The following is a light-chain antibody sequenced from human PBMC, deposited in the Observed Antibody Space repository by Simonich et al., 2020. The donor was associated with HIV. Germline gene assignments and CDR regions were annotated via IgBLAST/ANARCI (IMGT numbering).Light chain of an antibody. CDR2: WAS. CDR1: QSVLYSSNNKNY. Sequence: DIVMTQSPDSLAVSLGQRATINCQSSQSVLYSSNNKNYLAWVQQKPGQPPKLLIYWASTRESGVPDRFSGSGSGTDFTLTISSLQAEDVAVYSTPLTFGGGTKVEIK. CDR3: PLT. V-gene: IGKV4-1*01. J-gene: IGKJ4*01.